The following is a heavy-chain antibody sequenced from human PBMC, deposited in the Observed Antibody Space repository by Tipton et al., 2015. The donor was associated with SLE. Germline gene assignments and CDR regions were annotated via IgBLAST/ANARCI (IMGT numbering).Heavy chain of an antibody. CDR2: IYNSGST. J-gene: IGHJ4*02. Sequence: LRLSCTVSGGSISSHYWSWIRQPPGKGLEWIGYIYNSGSTNYNPSLKSRVTISVDTSRNQFSLKLSSVTAADTAVYYCAKGGGQWLGARYFEYWGQGTLVTVSS. CDR1: GGSISSHY. D-gene: IGHD6-19*01. CDR3: AKGGGQWLGARYFEY. V-gene: IGHV4-59*11.